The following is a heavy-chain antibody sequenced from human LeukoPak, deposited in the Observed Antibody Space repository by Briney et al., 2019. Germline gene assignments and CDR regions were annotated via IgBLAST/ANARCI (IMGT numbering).Heavy chain of an antibody. Sequence: GGSLGLFCAASGFTFSSYGIKWVRQAPGKGLEWVSGISPSDSISHYADSVKGRFTISRDNAKNSLYLQMTSLRAEDTAVYYCARDNYDSSTPYYFDYWGPGTLVTVSS. D-gene: IGHD3-22*01. CDR3: ARDNYDSSTPYYFDY. CDR2: ISPSDSIS. J-gene: IGHJ4*02. V-gene: IGHV3-23*01. CDR1: GFTFSSYG.